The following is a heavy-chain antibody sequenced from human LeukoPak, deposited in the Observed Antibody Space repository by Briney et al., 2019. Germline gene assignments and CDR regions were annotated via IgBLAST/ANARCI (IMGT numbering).Heavy chain of an antibody. D-gene: IGHD1-26*01. CDR1: GFTFSNYW. CDR2: ISYDGSST. J-gene: IGHJ4*02. CDR3: ATKIQSGNYPVDY. V-gene: IGHV3-74*01. Sequence: GGSLRLSCAASGFTFSNYWMHWVRQAPGKGLVWVSRISYDGSSTSYADSVRGRFTISRDNAKNTLNLQMNSLRAEDTAVYYCATKIQSGNYPVDYWGQGTLVTVSS.